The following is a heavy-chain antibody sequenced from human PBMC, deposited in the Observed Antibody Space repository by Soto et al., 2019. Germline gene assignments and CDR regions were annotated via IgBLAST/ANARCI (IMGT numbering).Heavy chain of an antibody. CDR2: IFSNDEK. V-gene: IGHV2-26*01. CDR3: ARILFGRSVAGGYFYMDV. J-gene: IGHJ6*03. D-gene: IGHD6-19*01. CDR1: GFSLSNGKVG. Sequence: VSGPTLVNPPETLTLTCTVSGFSLSNGKVGVSWIRQPPGKALEWLAHIFSNDEKSYRTSLKSRLTISEDTSKSQVVLTMTNVDPVDTATYYCARILFGRSVAGGYFYMDVWGKGTTVTVSS.